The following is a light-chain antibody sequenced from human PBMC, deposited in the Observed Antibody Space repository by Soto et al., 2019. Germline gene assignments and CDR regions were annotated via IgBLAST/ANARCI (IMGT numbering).Light chain of an antibody. CDR2: DAS. J-gene: IGKJ5*01. CDR1: QSVSIY. CDR3: QQRRDWPPIT. Sequence: EIVLTQSPATLSLSPGERATLSCRASQSVSIYLAWYQQKPGQAPRLLIYDASNRATGIPARFSGSGSGTDFTLTISSLEPEDSAVYYCQQRRDWPPITFGQGTRLEIK. V-gene: IGKV3-11*01.